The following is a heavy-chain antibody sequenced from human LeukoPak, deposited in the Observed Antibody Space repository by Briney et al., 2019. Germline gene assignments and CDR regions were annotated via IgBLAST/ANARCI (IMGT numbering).Heavy chain of an antibody. CDR3: AKDPSPRVRGSYFDY. Sequence: GGSLRLFCAASGFTFSSYAMSWVRQAPGKGLEWVSAISGSGGSTYYADSVKGRFTISRDNSKNTLYLQMNSLRAEDTAVYYCAKDPSPRVRGSYFDYWGQGTLVTVSS. V-gene: IGHV3-23*01. D-gene: IGHD3-10*01. CDR2: ISGSGGST. CDR1: GFTFSSYA. J-gene: IGHJ4*02.